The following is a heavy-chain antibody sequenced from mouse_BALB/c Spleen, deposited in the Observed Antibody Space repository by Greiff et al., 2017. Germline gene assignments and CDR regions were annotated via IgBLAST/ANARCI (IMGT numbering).Heavy chain of an antibody. Sequence: EVHLVESGGGLVQPGGSRKLSCAASGFTFSSFGMHWVRQAPEKGLEWVAYISSGSSTIYYADTVKGRFTISRDNPKNTLFLQMTRLRSEDTAMYYCARGGYGKRYFDDWGEGTTVTVSS. CDR1: GFTFSSFG. CDR3: ARGGYGKRYFDD. J-gene: IGHJ1*01. V-gene: IGHV5-17*02. D-gene: IGHD2-10*02. CDR2: ISSGSSTI.